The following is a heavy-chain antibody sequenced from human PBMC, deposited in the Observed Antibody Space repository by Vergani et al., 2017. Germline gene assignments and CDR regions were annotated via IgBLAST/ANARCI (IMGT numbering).Heavy chain of an antibody. CDR3: ARERVNCSSTSCYASYYYYGMDV. Sequence: EVQLVESGGGLVQPGGSLRLSCAASGFTVSSNYMSWVRQAPGKGLEWVSVIYSGGSTYYADSVKGRFTISRHNSKNTLYLQMNSLRAEDTAVYYCARERVNCSSTSCYASYYYYGMDVWGQGTTVTVSS. J-gene: IGHJ6*02. CDR2: IYSGGST. D-gene: IGHD2-2*01. V-gene: IGHV3-53*04. CDR1: GFTVSSNY.